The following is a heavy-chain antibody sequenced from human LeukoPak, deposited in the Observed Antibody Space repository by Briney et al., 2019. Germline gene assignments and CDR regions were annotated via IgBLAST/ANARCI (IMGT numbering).Heavy chain of an antibody. CDR2: MNPNSGNT. J-gene: IGHJ3*02. Sequence: ASVKVSCKASGYTFTSYDINWVRQATGQGLEWMGWMNPNSGNTGYAQKFQGRVTITRNTSISTAYMELSSLRSEDTAVYYCARGGRKLRYYAFDIWGQGTMVTVSS. CDR3: ARGGRKLRYYAFDI. CDR1: GYTFTSYD. V-gene: IGHV1-8*03. D-gene: IGHD3-9*01.